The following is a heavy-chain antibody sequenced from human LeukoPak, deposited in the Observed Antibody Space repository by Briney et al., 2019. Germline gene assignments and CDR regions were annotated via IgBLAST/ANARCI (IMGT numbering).Heavy chain of an antibody. J-gene: IGHJ4*02. V-gene: IGHV1-18*01. CDR1: GYTFTSYG. CDR2: ISAYNGNT. D-gene: IGHD3-3*01. CDR3: ARDLGRGYDFWSGYYTQHYFDY. Sequence: ASVKVSCKASGYTFTSYGISWVRQAPGQGLEWMGWISAYNGNTNYAQKLQGRVTMTTDTSTSTAYMELRSLRSDDTAVYYCARDLGRGYDFWSGYYTQHYFDYWGQGTLVTVSS.